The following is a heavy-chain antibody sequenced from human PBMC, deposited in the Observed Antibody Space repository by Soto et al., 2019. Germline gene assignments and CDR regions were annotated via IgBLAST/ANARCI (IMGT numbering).Heavy chain of an antibody. V-gene: IGHV4-34*01. CDR2: INHSGST. J-gene: IGHJ5*02. Sequence: QVQLQQWGAGLLKPSETLSLTCAVYGGSFSGYYWSWIRQPPGKGLEWIGEINHSGSTNYNPSRKSRVTISVDTSKNKCSLKLSSVTAADTAVYYCESPNGAATHYSWFDPWGQGTLVTVSS. CDR1: GGSFSGYY. CDR3: ESPNGAATHYSWFDP. D-gene: IGHD2-15*01.